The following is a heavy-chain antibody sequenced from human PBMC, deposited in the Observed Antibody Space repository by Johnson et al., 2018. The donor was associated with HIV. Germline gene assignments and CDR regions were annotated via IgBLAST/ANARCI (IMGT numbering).Heavy chain of an antibody. Sequence: QVKLVESGGGVVQPGRSLRLSCAASGFTFSSYAMHWVRQAPGKGLEWVAVISYDGSNKYYADSVKGRFTISRDNSKNTLYLQMTSLRAEDTAVYYCAREAPGSSGAFEIWGQGTMVTVSS. D-gene: IGHD1-26*01. CDR1: GFTFSSYA. CDR3: AREAPGSSGAFEI. V-gene: IGHV3-30-3*01. J-gene: IGHJ3*02. CDR2: ISYDGSNK.